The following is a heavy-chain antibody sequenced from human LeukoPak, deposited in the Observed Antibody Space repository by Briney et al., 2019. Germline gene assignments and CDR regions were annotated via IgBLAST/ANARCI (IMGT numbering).Heavy chain of an antibody. J-gene: IGHJ4*02. CDR1: ADSMSGNH. V-gene: IGHV4-59*08. CDR2: IFYSGST. Sequence: PSETLSLTSSVSADSMSGNHWAWIRHPPGKGLECPSHIFYSGSTNYNPSLKSRVTFSLDTYKNQFSLKMTSVTAADTAVYFCARGRSRGFPQLFDFWGQGILVTVSS. D-gene: IGHD6-25*01. CDR3: ARGRSRGFPQLFDF.